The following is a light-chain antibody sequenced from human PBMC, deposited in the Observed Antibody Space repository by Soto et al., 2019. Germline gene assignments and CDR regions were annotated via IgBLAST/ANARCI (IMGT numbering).Light chain of an antibody. Sequence: QSALTQPASVSGSPGQSITISCTGTSSDVGGYNYVSWYQQHPDKAPKLMIYVVSNRPSGVSNRFSGSKSGNTASLTISGLQAEDEADYYCSSYTSSYTPYVFGTGTKLTFL. J-gene: IGLJ1*01. CDR1: SSDVGGYNY. CDR3: SSYTSSYTPYV. V-gene: IGLV2-14*01. CDR2: VVS.